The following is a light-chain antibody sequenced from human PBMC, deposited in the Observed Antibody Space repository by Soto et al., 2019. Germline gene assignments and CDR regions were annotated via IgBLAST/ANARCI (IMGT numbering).Light chain of an antibody. CDR3: QQSSNWPRT. Sequence: EIVMTQSPATLSVSPGERVTLSCRASQFISNSLAWHQQRPGQPPRLLIYGASTRAAGISARFSGSGSGTEFTLTISSLQSEDFAVYYCQQSSNWPRTFGQGTKVDIK. CDR2: GAS. CDR1: QFISNS. V-gene: IGKV3-15*01. J-gene: IGKJ1*01.